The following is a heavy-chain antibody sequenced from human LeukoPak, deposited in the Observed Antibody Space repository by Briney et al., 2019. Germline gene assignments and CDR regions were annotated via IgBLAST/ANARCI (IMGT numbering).Heavy chain of an antibody. D-gene: IGHD3-22*01. CDR3: ARGSYYDSSGYRIYDAFDI. J-gene: IGHJ3*02. V-gene: IGHV3-21*01. CDR2: ISSSSSYI. Sequence: GGSLRLSCAASGFTFSSYSMNWVRQAPGKGLEWVSSISSSSSYIYYADSVKGRFTISRDNAKNSLYLQMNSLRAEDTAVYYCARGSYYDSSGYRIYDAFDIWGQGTMVTVSS. CDR1: GFTFSSYS.